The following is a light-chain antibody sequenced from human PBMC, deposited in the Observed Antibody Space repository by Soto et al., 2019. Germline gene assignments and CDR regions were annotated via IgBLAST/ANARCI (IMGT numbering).Light chain of an antibody. Sequence: DIQMTQSPSSLSASVGDRVTISCRASQGIKNYLAWYQQKPGKVPKLLIYGASTLQSGVPSRFSGSGSGTDFTLTIDSLQPEDVATYYCQKYNRDPFTFGGGTKVEIK. J-gene: IGKJ4*01. CDR1: QGIKNY. V-gene: IGKV1-27*01. CDR3: QKYNRDPFT. CDR2: GAS.